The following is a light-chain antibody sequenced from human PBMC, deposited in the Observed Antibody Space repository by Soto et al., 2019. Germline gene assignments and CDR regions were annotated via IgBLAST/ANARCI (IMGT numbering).Light chain of an antibody. CDR1: QSVSSY. CDR3: QQRSNWPRT. J-gene: IGKJ1*01. CDR2: DAS. Sequence: EIVLTQSPATLSLSPGERATLSCRASQSVSSYLAWYQQKPGQAPRLLIYDASNRATGIPARFSGSGSRTDFTLTISSLEPEDFAVYYCQQRSNWPRTFGQGTRWIS. V-gene: IGKV3-11*01.